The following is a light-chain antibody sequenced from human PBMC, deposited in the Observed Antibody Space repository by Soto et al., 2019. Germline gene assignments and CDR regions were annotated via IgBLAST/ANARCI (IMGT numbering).Light chain of an antibody. J-gene: IGLJ1*01. V-gene: IGLV2-14*01. CDR3: QSFDDNMRGFV. Sequence: QSALTQPASVSGSPGQSITISCSGITSDVGGYNFVSWYEVHPGKAPKLLIYELNKRPSGVSDRFSSSRSGTSESLTISGLQADDEGSYFCQSFDDNMRGFVFGTGTKLTVL. CDR1: TSDVGGYNF. CDR2: ELN.